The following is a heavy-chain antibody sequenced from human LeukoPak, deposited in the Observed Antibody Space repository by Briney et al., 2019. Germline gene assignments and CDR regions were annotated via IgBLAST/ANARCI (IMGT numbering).Heavy chain of an antibody. V-gene: IGHV4-59*01. D-gene: IGHD3-10*01. Sequence: SETLSLTCTVSGGSISSYYWSWIRQPPGKGPEWIGYIYYSGSTNYNPSLKSRVTISVDTSKNQFSLKLSSVTAADTAVYYCARDRLRGVYFDYWGQGTLVTVSS. CDR1: GGSISSYY. CDR3: ARDRLRGVYFDY. CDR2: IYYSGST. J-gene: IGHJ4*02.